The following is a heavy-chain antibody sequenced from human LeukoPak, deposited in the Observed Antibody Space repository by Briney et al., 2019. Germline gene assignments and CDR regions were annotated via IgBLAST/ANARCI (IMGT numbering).Heavy chain of an antibody. Sequence: GRSLRLSCAASGFTFSSYAMHWVRQAPGKGLEWVAVISYDGSNKYYADSVKGRFTISRDNSKNTLYLQVNSLRAEDTAVYYCVREPHSMKYYYGSGSLAGILDVWGKGTTVTVSS. CDR2: ISYDGSNK. D-gene: IGHD3-10*01. CDR1: GFTFSSYA. V-gene: IGHV3-30*03. J-gene: IGHJ6*04. CDR3: VREPHSMKYYYGSGSLAGILDV.